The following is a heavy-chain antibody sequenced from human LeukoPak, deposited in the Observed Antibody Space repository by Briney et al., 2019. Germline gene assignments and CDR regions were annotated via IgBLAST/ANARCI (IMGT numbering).Heavy chain of an antibody. J-gene: IGHJ4*02. CDR3: ARWEDVSVWPYFDS. CDR2: IKEDGSVK. D-gene: IGHD6-19*01. V-gene: IGHV3-7*03. CDR1: GFSFSSHW. Sequence: PGGSLRLSCAASGFSFSSHWMGWVRQAPGKGLEWVANIKEDGSVKYYMDSLKGRFTISRDNAKSSLYLQMNSLRDEDTALYYCARWEDVSVWPYFDSWGQGTLVTASS.